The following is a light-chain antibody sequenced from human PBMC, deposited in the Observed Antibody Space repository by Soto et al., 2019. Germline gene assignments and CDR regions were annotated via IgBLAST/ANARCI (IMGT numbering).Light chain of an antibody. CDR1: SSDVGAYNY. Sequence: QSVLTQPPSASGSPGQSVTISCTGTSSDVGAYNYVSWYQQHPGNAPKLMIYEVTKRPSGVPDRFSGSKSGNTASLTVSGLQAEDEADYYCSSYAGTSVVFGGGTKVTVL. CDR2: EVT. V-gene: IGLV2-8*01. J-gene: IGLJ2*01. CDR3: SSYAGTSVV.